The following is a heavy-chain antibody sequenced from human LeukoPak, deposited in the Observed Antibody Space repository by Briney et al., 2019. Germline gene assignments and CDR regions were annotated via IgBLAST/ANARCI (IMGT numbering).Heavy chain of an antibody. Sequence: PSQTLSLTCTVSGGSISSGDYYWSWIRQPPGKGLEWIGYIYYSGSTNYNPSLKSRVTVSVDTSKNQFSLKLSSVTAADTAVYYCARDKSLTGTTILDYWGQVTLVTVSS. CDR2: IYYSGST. CDR3: ARDKSLTGTTILDY. J-gene: IGHJ4*02. V-gene: IGHV4-30-4*01. D-gene: IGHD1-1*01. CDR1: GGSISSGDYY.